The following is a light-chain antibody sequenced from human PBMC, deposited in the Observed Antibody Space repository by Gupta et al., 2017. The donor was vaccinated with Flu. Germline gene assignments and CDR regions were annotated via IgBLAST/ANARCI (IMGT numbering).Light chain of an antibody. V-gene: IGLV3-25*03. Sequence: SDELTQPPSVSVPPGQTSTITCSGETLSTQYSYWYQQKPGQAPVLLIFKDTQRPSGIPERFSGSNSGTTVTLTISGVRAEDEAAYYCQSADSSGTYVLFGGGTKLTV. CDR1: TLSTQY. CDR3: QSADSSGTYVL. CDR2: KDT. J-gene: IGLJ2*01.